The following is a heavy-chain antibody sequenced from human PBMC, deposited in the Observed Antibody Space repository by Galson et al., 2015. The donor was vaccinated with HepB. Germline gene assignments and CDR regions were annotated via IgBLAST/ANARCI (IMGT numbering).Heavy chain of an antibody. CDR2: ISSSGSTI. CDR1: GFTFSSYE. V-gene: IGHV3-48*03. J-gene: IGHJ6*02. CDR3: ARGTSFGVVIGYYYYYYGMDV. D-gene: IGHD3-3*01. Sequence: SLRLSCAASGFTFSSYEMNWVRQAPGKGLEWVSYISSSGSTIYYADSVKGRFTISRDNAKNSLYLQMNSLRAEDTAVYYCARGTSFGVVIGYYYYYYGMDVWGQGTTVTVSS.